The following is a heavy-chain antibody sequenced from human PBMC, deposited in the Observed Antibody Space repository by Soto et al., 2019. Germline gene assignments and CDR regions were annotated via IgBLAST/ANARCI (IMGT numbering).Heavy chain of an antibody. Sequence: QVQLVQSGAEVKKPGSSVKVSCKASGGTFSSYAISWVRQAPGQGLEWMGGIIHIFGTADYAQRLQGRVTINADESTSTASLELTSLRSEDTAVYSCAPPLSSSAYYCGMDVWGQGTTVTVSS. CDR3: APPLSSSAYYCGMDV. V-gene: IGHV1-69*12. J-gene: IGHJ6*02. CDR2: IIHIFGTA. CDR1: GGTFSSYA. D-gene: IGHD6-6*01.